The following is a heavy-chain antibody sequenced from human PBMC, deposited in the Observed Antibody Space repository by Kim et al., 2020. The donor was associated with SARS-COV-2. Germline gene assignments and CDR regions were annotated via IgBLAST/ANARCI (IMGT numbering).Heavy chain of an antibody. J-gene: IGHJ4*02. V-gene: IGHV5-51*01. CDR3: ARLWVIRGVIITVDY. Sequence: GESLKISRKGSGYSFSSYWIGWVRQMPGKGLEWMAIVNPADSDIRYSPSFQGQVTISADKSISTAYLQWSSLKASDTAMYYCARLWVIRGVIITVDYWGQGTLVTVSS. CDR1: GYSFSSYW. D-gene: IGHD3-10*01. CDR2: VNPADSDI.